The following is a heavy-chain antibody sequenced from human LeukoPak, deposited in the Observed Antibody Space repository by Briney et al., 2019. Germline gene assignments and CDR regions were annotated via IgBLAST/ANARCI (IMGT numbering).Heavy chain of an antibody. CDR3: ARDLYCSGGSCYSLYFDY. J-gene: IGHJ4*02. D-gene: IGHD2-15*01. Sequence: GGSLRLSCAASGFTFSSYWMSWVRQAPGKGLEWVANIKQDGSEKYYVDSVKGRFTISRDNAKNSLYLQMNSLRAEDTAVYYCARDLYCSGGSCYSLYFDYWGQETLVTVSS. CDR1: GFTFSSYW. CDR2: IKQDGSEK. V-gene: IGHV3-7*01.